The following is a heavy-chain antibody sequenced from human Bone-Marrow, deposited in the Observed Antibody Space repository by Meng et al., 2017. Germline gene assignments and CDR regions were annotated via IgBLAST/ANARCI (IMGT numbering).Heavy chain of an antibody. CDR2: IWYDGSNK. J-gene: IGHJ6*02. Sequence: GESLKISCAASGFTFSSYGMHWVRQAPGKGLEWVAVIWYDGSNKYYADSVKGRFTISRDNSKNTLYLQMNSLRAEDTAVYYCAREASSSSWYYYGMDVWGQGTTVTVSS. V-gene: IGHV3-33*01. CDR3: AREASSSSWYYYGMDV. CDR1: GFTFSSYG. D-gene: IGHD6-13*01.